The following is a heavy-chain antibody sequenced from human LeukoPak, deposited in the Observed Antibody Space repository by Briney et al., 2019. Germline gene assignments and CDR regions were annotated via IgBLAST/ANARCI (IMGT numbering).Heavy chain of an antibody. J-gene: IGHJ4*02. V-gene: IGHV5-51*01. CDR3: GRPGGGYGSDFDF. D-gene: IGHD1-26*01. CDR1: GYSFTSYW. CDR2: IYPRDSDT. Sequence: GESLKISCKGSGYSFTSYWIGWVRQVPGKGLEWMGIIYPRDSDTRYSPSFQGQVTISADKSTSTAYLQWSSLKASATAMYYCGRPGGGYGSDFDFWGQGTLVTVSS.